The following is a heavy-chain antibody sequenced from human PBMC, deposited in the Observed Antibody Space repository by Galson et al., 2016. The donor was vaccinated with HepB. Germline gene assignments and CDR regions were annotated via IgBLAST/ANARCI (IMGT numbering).Heavy chain of an antibody. V-gene: IGHV2-5*02. D-gene: IGHD3-3*01. Sequence: PALVKPTQTLTLTCPFSGFSLSTDGMGVGWLRQPPGKALEWLALIYWDDDKSYSPSLKRRLTITKDTSKNQVVLTMTNMDPVDTATYYCAHTGTYYDFWGGKKTYYFDNWGQGALVTVSS. CDR1: GFSLSTDGMG. CDR3: AHTGTYYDFWGGKKTYYFDN. J-gene: IGHJ4*02. CDR2: IYWDDDK.